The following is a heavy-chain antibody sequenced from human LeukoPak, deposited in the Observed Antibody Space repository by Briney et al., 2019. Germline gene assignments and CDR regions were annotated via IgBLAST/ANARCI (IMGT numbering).Heavy chain of an antibody. D-gene: IGHD6-6*01. Sequence: SETLSVTCTVSAGSINNYYWSWIRQPPGKGLEWIGYIYYSGSTNYNPSLKSRVTISVDTSKKQVSLNLSSVTAADTAVYYCARVAARYVGMDVWGQGTTVTVSS. J-gene: IGHJ6*02. CDR1: AGSINNYY. CDR2: IYYSGST. V-gene: IGHV4-59*01. CDR3: ARVAARYVGMDV.